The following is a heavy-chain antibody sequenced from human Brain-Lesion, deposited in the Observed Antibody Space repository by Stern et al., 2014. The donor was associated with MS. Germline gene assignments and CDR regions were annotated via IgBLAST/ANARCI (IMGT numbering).Heavy chain of an antibody. Sequence: QMQLVQSGPGLVKPSGTLSLTCAVSGGSISSSNWWSWVRQSPGKGLEWIGESDHSGSTIYHPSLKSRVTASVDKSKNRFSLNLRSVTAADPAVYFCARFPASRPHVFDSWGQGTLVTVSS. V-gene: IGHV4-4*02. CDR1: GGSISSSNW. CDR2: SDHSGST. J-gene: IGHJ4*02. D-gene: IGHD6-13*01. CDR3: ARFPASRPHVFDS.